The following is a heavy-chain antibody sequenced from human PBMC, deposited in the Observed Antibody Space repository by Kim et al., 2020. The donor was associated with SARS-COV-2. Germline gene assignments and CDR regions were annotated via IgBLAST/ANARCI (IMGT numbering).Heavy chain of an antibody. V-gene: IGHV1-46*01. J-gene: IGHJ4*02. CDR2: IDPSGGRA. CDR3: VKGGSPPFT. Sequence: ASVKVSCKASGYVFTDNYINWVRQAPGQGLEWMGIIDPSGGRATYARRFQGRLSLTTDTATTTAYMELNSLRSEDTALYYCVKGGSPPFTWAQGTLVTVS. CDR1: GYVFTDNY. D-gene: IGHD3-16*01.